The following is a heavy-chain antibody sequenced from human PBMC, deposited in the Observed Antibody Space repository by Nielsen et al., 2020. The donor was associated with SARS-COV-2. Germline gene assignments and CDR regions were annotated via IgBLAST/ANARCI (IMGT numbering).Heavy chain of an antibody. CDR1: GYTFTDYY. CDR3: ARARATIFGLVMSYGMDV. D-gene: IGHD3/OR15-3a*01. J-gene: IGHJ6*02. CDR2: INPYSGGT. V-gene: IGHV1-2*06. Sequence: ASEKVSCKASGYTFTDYYIHWVRQAPGQGLEWMGRINPYSGGTNYAQKFQGTVTMTRDASISTVYMELTSDDTAVYYCARARATIFGLVMSYGMDVWGQGTTVAVSS.